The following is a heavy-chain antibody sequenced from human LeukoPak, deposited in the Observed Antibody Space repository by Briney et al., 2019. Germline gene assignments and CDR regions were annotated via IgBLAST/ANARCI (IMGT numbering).Heavy chain of an antibody. J-gene: IGHJ4*02. V-gene: IGHV4-39*01. Sequence: SETLSLTCTVSGGSISSSSYYWGWIRQPPGTGLEWIGTIFYSGSTYYNPSLKSRVTISVDTSKNQFSLKLNSVTAADTAVYYCARHDYYYGSGSADCWGQGILVTVSS. CDR3: ARHDYYYGSGSADC. CDR1: GGSISSSSYY. D-gene: IGHD3-10*01. CDR2: IFYSGST.